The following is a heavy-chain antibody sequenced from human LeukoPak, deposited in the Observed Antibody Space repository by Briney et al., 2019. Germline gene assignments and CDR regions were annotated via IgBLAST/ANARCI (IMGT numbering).Heavy chain of an antibody. J-gene: IGHJ4*02. CDR2: IYSGGST. CDR1: GVTVGNNY. D-gene: IGHD6-6*01. Sequence: GGSLRLSCAASGVTVGNNYMNWVRQAPGKGLEWVSLIYSGGSTHYADSVKGRFTISRDNSKNTLYLRMNSLRVDDTAVYYCARDPPAVAANTYGWGQGTLVTVSS. CDR3: ARDPPAVAANTYG. V-gene: IGHV3-66*01.